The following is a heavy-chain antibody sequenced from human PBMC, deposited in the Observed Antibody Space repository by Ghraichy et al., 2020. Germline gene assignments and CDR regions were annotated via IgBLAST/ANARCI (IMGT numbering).Heavy chain of an antibody. CDR2: ITSSGRSI. V-gene: IGHV3-48*02. Sequence: GESLNISCVGSGFSFSIYSMNWVRQSPGKGLEWVSYITSSGRSIFYADSVKGRFTISRDNAKNSLSLQMNRLRDEDTAVYYCARDHSEIAAGWLPSHWGQGTLVTVSS. CDR3: ARDHSEIAAGWLPSH. CDR1: GFSFSIYS. D-gene: IGHD5-12*01. J-gene: IGHJ1*01.